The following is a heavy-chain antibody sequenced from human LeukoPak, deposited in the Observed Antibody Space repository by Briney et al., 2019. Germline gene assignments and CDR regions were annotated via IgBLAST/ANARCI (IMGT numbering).Heavy chain of an antibody. CDR3: ARDIDRVFNWFDP. CDR2: INPGNGNT. V-gene: IGHV1-18*01. J-gene: IGHJ5*02. Sequence: ASVKVSCKASGYTFTSYGISWVRQAPGQGLEWMGWINPGNGNTKYPQNFQGRVTITTDTSASTAYMELSSLRFEDTAVYYCARDIDRVFNWFDPWGQGTQVTVSS. D-gene: IGHD6-13*01. CDR1: GYTFTSYG.